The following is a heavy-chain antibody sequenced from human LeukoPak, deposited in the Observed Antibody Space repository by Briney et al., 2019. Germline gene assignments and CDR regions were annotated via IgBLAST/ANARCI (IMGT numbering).Heavy chain of an antibody. CDR3: AKLHLTYSYGRQAAADY. V-gene: IGHV3-30*18. CDR1: GFTFSSYG. CDR2: ISYDGSNK. D-gene: IGHD5-18*01. Sequence: PGGSLRLSCAASGFTFSSYGMHWVRQAPGKGLEWVAVISYDGSNKYYADSVKGRFTISRDNSKNTLYLQMNSLRAEDTAVYYCAKLHLTYSYGRQAAADYWGQGTLVTVSS. J-gene: IGHJ4*02.